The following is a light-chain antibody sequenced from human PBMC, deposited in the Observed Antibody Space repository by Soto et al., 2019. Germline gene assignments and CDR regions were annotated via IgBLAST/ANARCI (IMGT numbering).Light chain of an antibody. CDR2: AAS. Sequence: AIRMTQSPSSFSASTGDRVTITCRASQGISSYLAWYQQKPGKAPKLLIYAASTLQSGVPSRFSGSGSGTDFTLTISCLQSEDFAVYYCQQYGGLPRTFGQGTKVEI. CDR3: QQYGGLPRT. V-gene: IGKV1-8*01. CDR1: QGISSY. J-gene: IGKJ1*01.